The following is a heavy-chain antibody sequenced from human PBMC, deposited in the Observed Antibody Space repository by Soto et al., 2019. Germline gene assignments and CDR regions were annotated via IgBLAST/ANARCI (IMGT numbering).Heavy chain of an antibody. CDR3: ARGEPYYDFWSGYSHYYMDV. J-gene: IGHJ6*03. D-gene: IGHD3-3*01. CDR2: INHSGST. CDR1: GGSFSGYY. V-gene: IGHV4-34*01. Sequence: SETLSLTCAVYGGSFSGYYWSWIRQHTGKGLEWIGEINHSGSTNYNPSLKSRVTISVDTSKNQFSLKLSSVTAADTAVYYCARGEPYYDFWSGYSHYYMDVWGKGTTVTVSS.